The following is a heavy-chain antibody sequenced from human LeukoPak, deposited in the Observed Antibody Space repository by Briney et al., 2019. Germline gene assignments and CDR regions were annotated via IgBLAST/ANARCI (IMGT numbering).Heavy chain of an antibody. CDR1: GGSISSYY. D-gene: IGHD3-22*01. CDR3: ATSLYYYDSSGPFDY. CDR2: IYTSGST. J-gene: IGHJ4*02. Sequence: SETLSLTCTVSGGSISSYYWSWIRQPAGKGLEWIGRIYTSGSTNHNPSLKSRVTISVDTSKNQFSLKLSSVTAADTAVYYCATSLYYYDSSGPFDYWGQGTLVTVSS. V-gene: IGHV4-4*07.